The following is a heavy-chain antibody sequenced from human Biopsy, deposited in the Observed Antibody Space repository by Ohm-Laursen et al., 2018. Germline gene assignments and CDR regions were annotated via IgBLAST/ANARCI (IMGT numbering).Heavy chain of an antibody. V-gene: IGHV3-7*03. CDR3: ATELTKANGWNYFDY. CDR1: GFMFSASW. J-gene: IGHJ4*02. Sequence: SLRLSCTASGFMFSASWMSWVRQAPGKGLEWVANINPDGSVKYFADSVKGRFTISRDNSKNTLYLQMNSLRAEDTAVYYCATELTKANGWNYFDYWGQGTLVTVSS. D-gene: IGHD2-15*01. CDR2: INPDGSVK.